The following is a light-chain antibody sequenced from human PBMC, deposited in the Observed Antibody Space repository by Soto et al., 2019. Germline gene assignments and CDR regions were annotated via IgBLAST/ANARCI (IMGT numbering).Light chain of an antibody. CDR2: DAS. Sequence: EIVLTQSPATLSLSPGERATLSCRASQSVSSYLAWYQQRPGQAPRLLIYDASNRATDIPARFSGSGSGTDFTLTISSLXXEDFAXYYCQQRSNWLWTFGQGTKVEIK. J-gene: IGKJ1*01. V-gene: IGKV3-11*01. CDR3: QQRSNWLWT. CDR1: QSVSSY.